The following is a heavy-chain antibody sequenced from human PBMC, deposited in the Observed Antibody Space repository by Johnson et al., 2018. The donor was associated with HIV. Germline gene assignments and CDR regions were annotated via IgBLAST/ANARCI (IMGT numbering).Heavy chain of an antibody. CDR3: ASTSSGWFYAFDI. J-gene: IGHJ3*02. CDR1: GFSFGDYA. V-gene: IGHV3-30-3*01. Sequence: QVQLVESGGGVVQPGRSLRLSCAASGFSFGDYAMHWVRQAPGEGLEWVAVISYDGSNKYYADSVKGRFTISRDNSKNTLYLQMNSLRAEDTAVYYCASTSSGWFYAFDIWGQGTMVTVS. D-gene: IGHD6-19*01. CDR2: ISYDGSNK.